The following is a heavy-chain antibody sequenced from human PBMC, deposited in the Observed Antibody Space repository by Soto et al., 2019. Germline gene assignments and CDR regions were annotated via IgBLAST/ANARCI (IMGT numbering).Heavy chain of an antibody. J-gene: IGHJ6*03. V-gene: IGHV1-3*01. Sequence: ASVKVSCKASGYTFSDYTIQWVRQAPGQRLEWMGWINADNRNTKYSQRFQGRVPITSDTSASTAYMELGSLRSEDTAVYYCARGGYPSRYYYYMDVWGEGTTVTVSS. CDR3: ARGGYPSRYYYYMDV. D-gene: IGHD3-22*01. CDR2: INADNRNT. CDR1: GYTFSDYT.